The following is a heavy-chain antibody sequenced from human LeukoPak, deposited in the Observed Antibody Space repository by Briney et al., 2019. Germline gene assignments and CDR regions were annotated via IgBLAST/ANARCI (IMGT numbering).Heavy chain of an antibody. J-gene: IGHJ4*02. D-gene: IGHD1-7*01. CDR2: VSSTSSTI. Sequence: QPGGSLRLSCAASGFTFSIYGMNWVRQAPGKGLEWVSYVSSTSSTIYYADSVKGRFTISRDNAKNSLYLQMNSLRAEDTAVYYCARGGTGTMFDWGQGTLVTVSS. V-gene: IGHV3-48*01. CDR3: ARGGTGTMFD. CDR1: GFTFSIYG.